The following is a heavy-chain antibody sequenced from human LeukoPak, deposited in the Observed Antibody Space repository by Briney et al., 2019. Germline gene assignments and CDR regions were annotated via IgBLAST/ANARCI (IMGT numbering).Heavy chain of an antibody. J-gene: IGHJ5*02. CDR3: ARDSNVLLWFGESDNWFDP. CDR2: INPNSGGT. CDR1: GYTFTGYY. V-gene: IGHV1-2*06. Sequence: ASVKVSCKASGYTFTGYYMHWVRQAPGQGLEWMGRINPNSGGTNYAQKFQGRVAMTRDTSISTAYMELSRLRSDDTAVYYCARDSNVLLWFGESDNWFDPWGQGTLVTVSS. D-gene: IGHD3-10*01.